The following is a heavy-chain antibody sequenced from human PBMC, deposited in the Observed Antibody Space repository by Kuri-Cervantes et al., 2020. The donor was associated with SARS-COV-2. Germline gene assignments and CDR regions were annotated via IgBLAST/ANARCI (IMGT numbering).Heavy chain of an antibody. Sequence: ASVKVSCKASGYTFTSYGISWVRQAPGQGLEWMGGFDPEDGETIYAQKFQGRVTMTEDTSTDTAYMGLSSLRSEDTAVYYCATPVDYGDSSLFDLWGRGTLVTVSS. CDR1: GYTFTSYG. J-gene: IGHJ2*01. D-gene: IGHD4-17*01. CDR3: ATPVDYGDSSLFDL. V-gene: IGHV1-24*01. CDR2: FDPEDGET.